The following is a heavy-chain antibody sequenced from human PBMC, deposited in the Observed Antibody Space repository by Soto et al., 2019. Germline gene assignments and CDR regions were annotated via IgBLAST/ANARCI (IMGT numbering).Heavy chain of an antibody. Sequence: GASVKVSCKASGGTFSSYAISWVRQAPGQGLEWMGGIIPIFGTANYAQKFQGRVTITADESTSTAYMELSSLRSEDTAVYYCASWMEIGGSAGASFDIWGQGTTVTVSS. CDR3: ASWMEIGGSAGASFDI. J-gene: IGHJ3*02. V-gene: IGHV1-69*13. D-gene: IGHD6-25*01. CDR2: IIPIFGTA. CDR1: GGTFSSYA.